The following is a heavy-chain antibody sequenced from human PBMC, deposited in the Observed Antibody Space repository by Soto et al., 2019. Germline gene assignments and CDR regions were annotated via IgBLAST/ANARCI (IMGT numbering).Heavy chain of an antibody. CDR3: ARDGRYCSSTSCYTNWFDP. J-gene: IGHJ5*02. CDR2: IIPILGTA. D-gene: IGHD2-2*02. CDR1: GGTFSSYA. Sequence: QVQLVQSGAEVKKPGSSVKVSCKASGGTFSSYAISWVRQAPGQGLEWMGGIIPILGTANYAQKFQGRVTITADESTSTAYMELSSLRSEDTAVYYCARDGRYCSSTSCYTNWFDPWGQGTLVTVSS. V-gene: IGHV1-69*01.